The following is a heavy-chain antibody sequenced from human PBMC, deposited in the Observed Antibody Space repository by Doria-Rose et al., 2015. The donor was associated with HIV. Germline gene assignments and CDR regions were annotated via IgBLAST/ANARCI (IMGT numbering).Heavy chain of an antibody. CDR3: ARIKSSRWYHKYYFDF. Sequence: QESGPVLVKPTETLTLTCTVSGVSLSSPGMGVSWIRQPPGKALEWLANIFSDDERSYNTALKSGPTISRGTSKSQVVLTMTDMDPVDTATYYCARIKSSRWYHKYYFDFWGQGTLIIVSA. V-gene: IGHV2-26*01. CDR2: IFSDDER. J-gene: IGHJ4*02. CDR1: GVSLSSPGMG. D-gene: IGHD6-13*01.